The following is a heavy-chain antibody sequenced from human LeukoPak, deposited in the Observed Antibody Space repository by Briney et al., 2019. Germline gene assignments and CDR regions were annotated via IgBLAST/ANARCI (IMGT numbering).Heavy chain of an antibody. CDR1: GFIFEDYA. V-gene: IGHV3-9*01. D-gene: IGHD1-26*01. CDR3: AKAGVVGAGGAFDI. Sequence: GGSLRLSCTVSGFIFEDYAMHWVRQVPGKGLEWDSSITSNSGYVAYADSVKGRFTISRDNSKNTLYLQMNSLRAEDTAVYYCAKAGVVGAGGAFDIWGQGTMVTVSS. J-gene: IGHJ3*02. CDR2: ITSNSGYV.